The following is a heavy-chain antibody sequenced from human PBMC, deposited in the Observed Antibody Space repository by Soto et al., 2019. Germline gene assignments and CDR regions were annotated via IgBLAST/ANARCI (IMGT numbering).Heavy chain of an antibody. J-gene: IGHJ4*02. V-gene: IGHV4-38-2*02. CDR3: AREDSYGSFFLYY. D-gene: IGHD5-18*01. CDR1: GYSISSGYY. CDR2: IYHSGST. Sequence: SETLSLTCAVSGYSISSGYYWGWIRQPPGKGLEWIGSIYHSGSTYYNPSLKSRVTISVDTSKNQFSLKLSSVTAADTAVYYCAREDSYGSFFLYYWGQGTPVTVSS.